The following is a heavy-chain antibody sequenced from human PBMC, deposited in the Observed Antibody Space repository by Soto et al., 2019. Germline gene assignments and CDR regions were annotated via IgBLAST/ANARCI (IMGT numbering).Heavy chain of an antibody. CDR1: GFTFRNYA. D-gene: IGHD3-22*01. J-gene: IGHJ1*01. CDR2: LSHDGTKK. CDR3: ASPLYFYDSSAHIEH. Sequence: QPGGSLRLSCAVSGFTFRNYAMHWVRRAPGKGLEWVALLSHDGTKKYYADSVKGRFTISRDTSKNTLYLQMNSLRTEDTAVYYCASPLYFYDSSAHIEHWGQGTLVTVSS. V-gene: IGHV3-30-3*01.